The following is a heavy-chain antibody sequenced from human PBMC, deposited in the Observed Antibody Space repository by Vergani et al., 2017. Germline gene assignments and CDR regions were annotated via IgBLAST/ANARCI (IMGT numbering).Heavy chain of an antibody. Sequence: VQLQESGPGLVKPSQTLSLTCTVSGGSISSGDHYWSWIRQPPGKGLEWIGYIYYSGSTNYNPSLKSRVTISVDTSKNHFSLKLSSETAADTAMYYCARTQTDSSGWYRDYWGQGTLVTVSS. CDR3: ARTQTDSSGWYRDY. V-gene: IGHV4-30-4*08. CDR1: GGSISSGDHY. J-gene: IGHJ4*02. D-gene: IGHD6-19*01. CDR2: IYYSGST.